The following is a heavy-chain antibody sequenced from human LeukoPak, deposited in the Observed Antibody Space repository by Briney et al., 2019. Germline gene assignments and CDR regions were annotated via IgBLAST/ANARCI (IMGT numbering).Heavy chain of an antibody. CDR2: INPNSGGT. CDR3: ARKVSSSHLYYYYYGMDV. J-gene: IGHJ6*02. Sequence: ASVKVSCKASGYTFTGYYMHWVRQAPGQGLEWMGWINPNSGGTNYARKFQGRVTMTRDTSISTAYMELSRLRSDDTAVYYCARKVSSSHLYYYYYGMDVWGQGTTVTVSS. D-gene: IGHD6-13*01. V-gene: IGHV1-2*02. CDR1: GYTFTGYY.